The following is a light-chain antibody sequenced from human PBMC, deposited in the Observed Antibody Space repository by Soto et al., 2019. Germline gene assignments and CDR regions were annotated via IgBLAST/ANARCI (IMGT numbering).Light chain of an antibody. J-gene: IGKJ1*01. CDR3: QQRSNWPWT. CDR1: QSVSTY. V-gene: IGKV3-11*01. CDR2: DAS. Sequence: EIVLTQSPATLSLSPGERATLSCRASQSVSTYLAWYQQKRGQAPRLLIYDASNRATGIPARFSGSGSGTDFTLAISSLQPEDFAVYYCQQRSNWPWTFGQGTKVDIK.